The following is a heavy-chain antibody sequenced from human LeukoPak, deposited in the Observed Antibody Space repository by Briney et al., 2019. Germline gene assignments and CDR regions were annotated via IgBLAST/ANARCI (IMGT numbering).Heavy chain of an antibody. CDR3: AKGLRSSNFYYGMDV. Sequence: GGSLRLSCAASGFTFSTFVMSWDRQAPGKGLEWVSGINDSGGRTHYADSVKGRFAISRDNSKNMLYLQLTSLRVDDTAIYYCAKGLRSSNFYYGMDVWGLGTTVTVSS. D-gene: IGHD6-13*01. V-gene: IGHV3-23*01. CDR1: GFTFSTFV. CDR2: INDSGGRT. J-gene: IGHJ6*02.